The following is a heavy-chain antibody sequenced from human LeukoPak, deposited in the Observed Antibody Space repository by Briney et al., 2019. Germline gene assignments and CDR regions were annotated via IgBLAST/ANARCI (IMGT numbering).Heavy chain of an antibody. CDR2: IIPILGIA. D-gene: IGHD6-13*01. J-gene: IGHJ5*02. Sequence: AASVKVSCKASGGTFSSYAISWVRQAPGQGLEWMGRIIPILGIANYAQKFQGRVTITADKSTSTAYMELSSLRSEDTAVYYCAGVLDSSSWYFGWFDPWGQGTLVTVSS. V-gene: IGHV1-69*04. CDR3: AGVLDSSSWYFGWFDP. CDR1: GGTFSSYA.